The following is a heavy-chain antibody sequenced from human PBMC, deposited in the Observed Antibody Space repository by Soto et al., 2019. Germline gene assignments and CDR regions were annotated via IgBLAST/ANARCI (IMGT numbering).Heavy chain of an antibody. D-gene: IGHD3-10*01. CDR3: ARGGPGYYGSGSYYPR. CDR2: IDHSGST. CDR1: GGSFSGYY. V-gene: IGHV4-34*01. Sequence: SESLSLTCAVYGGSFSGYYWSWIRQPPGKGLEWIGEIDHSGSTNYNPSLKSRVTVSVDTSKNQFSLKLNSVTAADTAVYYCARGGPGYYGSGSYYPRWGQGTLVTVSS. J-gene: IGHJ4*02.